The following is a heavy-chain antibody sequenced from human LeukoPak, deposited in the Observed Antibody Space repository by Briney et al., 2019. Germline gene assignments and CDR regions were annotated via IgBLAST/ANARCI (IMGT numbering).Heavy chain of an antibody. CDR2: INPNSGGT. CDR1: GYTFTSYY. D-gene: IGHD2-2*02. Sequence: GASVKVSCKASGYTFTSYYMHWVRQAPGQGLEWMGWINPNSGGTNYAQKFQGRVTMTRDTSISTAYMELSRLRSDDTAVYYCARDKAPAAIRLYYYYGMDVWGQGTTVTVSS. J-gene: IGHJ6*02. V-gene: IGHV1-2*02. CDR3: ARDKAPAAIRLYYYYGMDV.